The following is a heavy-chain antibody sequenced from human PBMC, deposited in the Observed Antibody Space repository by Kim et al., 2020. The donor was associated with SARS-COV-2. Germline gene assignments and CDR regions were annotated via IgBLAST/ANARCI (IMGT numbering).Heavy chain of an antibody. Sequence: SVKVSCKASGGTFSSYAISWVRQAPGQGLEWMGGIIPIFDTANYAQKFQSRVTITADESTSTAYMELSSLRSEDTAVYYCARETGGNSGTGEMAYFDYWGQGTLVTVSS. CDR1: GGTFSSYA. J-gene: IGHJ4*02. D-gene: IGHD2-21*02. CDR2: IIPIFDTA. CDR3: ARETGGNSGTGEMAYFDY. V-gene: IGHV1-69*13.